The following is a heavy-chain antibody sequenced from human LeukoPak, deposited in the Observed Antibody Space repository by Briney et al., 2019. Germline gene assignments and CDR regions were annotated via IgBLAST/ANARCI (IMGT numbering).Heavy chain of an antibody. J-gene: IGHJ4*02. CDR2: IIPILGIA. CDR3: ARFPLGYCSGGSCYRLYYFDY. CDR1: GGTFSSYA. Sequence: SVKVSCKASGGTFSSYAISWVRQAPGQGLEWMGRIIPILGIANYAQKFQGRVTITADKSTSTAYMELSSLRSEDTAVYYCARFPLGYCSGGSCYRLYYFDYWGQGTLVTVSS. V-gene: IGHV1-69*04. D-gene: IGHD2-15*01.